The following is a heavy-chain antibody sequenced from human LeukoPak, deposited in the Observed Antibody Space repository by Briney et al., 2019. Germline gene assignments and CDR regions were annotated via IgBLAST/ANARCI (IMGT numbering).Heavy chain of an antibody. V-gene: IGHV1-46*01. Sequence: ASVKVSCKASGYTFTSYYMHWVRQAPGQGLEWMGIINPSGGSTSYAQKFQGRVTMTRDTSTSTVYMELSSLRSEDTAVYYCARGLDLPYHYYDSSGPIGGYWGQGTLVTVSS. CDR3: ARGLDLPYHYYDSSGPIGGY. CDR1: GYTFTSYY. D-gene: IGHD3-22*01. J-gene: IGHJ4*02. CDR2: INPSGGST.